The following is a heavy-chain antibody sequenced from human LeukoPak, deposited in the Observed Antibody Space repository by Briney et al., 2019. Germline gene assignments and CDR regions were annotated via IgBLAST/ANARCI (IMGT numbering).Heavy chain of an antibody. V-gene: IGHV3-33*06. J-gene: IGHJ4*02. CDR2: IWFYGSKE. CDR3: TEETRVWSGIWKFNY. D-gene: IGHD3-3*01. CDR1: GFSFSNYG. Sequence: GRSLRLSCVASGFSFSNYGMHWVRQGPGTGLGRVAVIWFYGSKEDYADSVKGRFTISRDNSKNTLYLQMNSLRAEDTAGYYFTEETRVWSGIWKFNYWSQATLVTASS.